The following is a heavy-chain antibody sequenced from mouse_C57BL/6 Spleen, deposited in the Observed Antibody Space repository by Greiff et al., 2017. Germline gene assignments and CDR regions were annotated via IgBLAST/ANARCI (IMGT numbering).Heavy chain of an antibody. CDR1: GFTFSSYA. D-gene: IGHD2-4*01. J-gene: IGHJ1*03. V-gene: IGHV5-4*03. Sequence: EVKLVESGGGLVKPGGSLKLSCAASGFTFSSYAMSWVRQTPEKRLEWVATISDGGSYTYYPDNVKGRFTISRDNAKNYLYLQMSNLKSEDTAMYYCARSTMITTRYFDVWGTGTTVTVSS. CDR2: ISDGGSYT. CDR3: ARSTMITTRYFDV.